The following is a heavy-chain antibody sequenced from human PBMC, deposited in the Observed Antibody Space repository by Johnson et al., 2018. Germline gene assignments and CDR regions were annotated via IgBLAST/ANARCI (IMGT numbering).Heavy chain of an antibody. D-gene: IGHD6-6*01. CDR3: NTWRSSSPYYYYYYMDV. V-gene: IGHV3-49*03. CDR2: IRSKAYGGTP. J-gene: IGHJ6*03. CDR1: GFTFGDYA. Sequence: EVQLVESGGGLVQPGRSLRLSCTASGFTFGDYAMSWFRQAPGKGLEWVGFIRSKAYGGTPEYAASVKGSFTISRDDSKSIAYLQMNSLKTEDTAVYYCNTWRSSSPYYYYYYMDVWGKGTPVTVSS.